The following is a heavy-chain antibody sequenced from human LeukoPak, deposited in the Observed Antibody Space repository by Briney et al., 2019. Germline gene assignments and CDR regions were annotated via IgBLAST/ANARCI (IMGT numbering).Heavy chain of an antibody. J-gene: IGHJ6*02. CDR1: GGSISSGGYY. CDR2: IYYSGST. Sequence: SETRSLTCTVSGGSISSGGYYWSWIRQHPGKGLEWIGYIYYSGSTYYNPSLKSRVTISVDTSKNQFSLKLSSVTAADTAVYYCARVSRVAAAGMKGMDVWGQGTTVTVSS. D-gene: IGHD6-13*01. CDR3: ARVSRVAAAGMKGMDV. V-gene: IGHV4-31*03.